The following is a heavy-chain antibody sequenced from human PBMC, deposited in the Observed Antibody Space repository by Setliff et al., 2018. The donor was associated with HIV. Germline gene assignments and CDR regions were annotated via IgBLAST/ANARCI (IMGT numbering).Heavy chain of an antibody. CDR1: GGSFSGYY. CDR2: MNAGGSI. V-gene: IGHV4-34*01. CDR3: ARGFAFGGVIVIPYYFDY. Sequence: LSLPCAVYGGSFSGYYWSWLRQPPGKGLEWIGEMNAGGSINDNPSLKSRLTISVDTSKNQFSLKLKSVTAADTAVYYCARGFAFGGVIVIPYYFDYWGQGTLVTVSS. J-gene: IGHJ4*02. D-gene: IGHD3-16*02.